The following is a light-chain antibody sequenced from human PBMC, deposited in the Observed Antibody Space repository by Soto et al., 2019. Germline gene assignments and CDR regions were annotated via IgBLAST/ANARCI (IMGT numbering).Light chain of an antibody. J-gene: IGKJ5*01. CDR3: QKRSNSPLT. CDR1: QSVSSSY. Sequence: ELVLTQSPGTLSFSPGESATLSCRASQSVSSSYLAWYQQKPGQAPRLLIFAESSRATGIPDRFSGSGSGTDLNLTISRLEPEDFAIYYCQKRSNSPLTCGQGTRLEIK. CDR2: AES. V-gene: IGKV3D-20*02.